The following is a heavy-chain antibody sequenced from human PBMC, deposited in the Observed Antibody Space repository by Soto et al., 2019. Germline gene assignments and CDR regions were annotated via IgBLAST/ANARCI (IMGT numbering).Heavy chain of an antibody. CDR3: ASGGGEYSGSPNPYYYMDV. J-gene: IGHJ6*03. Sequence: HVQLVQSGAEVKKPGSSVKVSCKASGGTFSSYTISWVRQAPGQGLEWLGRIIPILGIANYAQKFQGRVTITADKSTSTADMELSSLRSEDTAVYYCASGGGEYSGSPNPYYYMDVWGKGTTVTVSS. D-gene: IGHD5-12*01. V-gene: IGHV1-69*02. CDR2: IIPILGIA. CDR1: GGTFSSYT.